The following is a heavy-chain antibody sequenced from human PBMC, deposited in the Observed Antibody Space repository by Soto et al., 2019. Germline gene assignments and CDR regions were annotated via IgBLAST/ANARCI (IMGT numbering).Heavy chain of an antibody. V-gene: IGHV5-10-1*01. CDR2: LDPSDSYT. J-gene: IGHJ4*02. D-gene: IGHD3-22*01. CDR1: GYSVTSYW. Sequence: PXESLKISCKGCGYSVTSYWISWVRQMPGKGLEGMGRLDPSDSYTNYSPSFQGHVTITADKSISTAYLQWSSLKASDTAMYYCATLYDSSGYQFDYWGQGTLVTVSS. CDR3: ATLYDSSGYQFDY.